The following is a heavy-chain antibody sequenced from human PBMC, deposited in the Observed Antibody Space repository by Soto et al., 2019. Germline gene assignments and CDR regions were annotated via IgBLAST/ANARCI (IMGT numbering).Heavy chain of an antibody. CDR3: ARDRSAYYEFWSGPWYLGL. CDR2: IGTAGDT. Sequence: PGGSLRLSWAAAGFTFRSHDMHWVLQATGKGLEWVSAIGTAGDTYYPGSVKGRFTISRENAKNSLYLQMNSLRAEDTAVYYCARDRSAYYEFWSGPWYLGLWGRGTLVTVSS. D-gene: IGHD3-3*01. J-gene: IGHJ2*01. V-gene: IGHV3-13*01. CDR1: GFTFRSHD.